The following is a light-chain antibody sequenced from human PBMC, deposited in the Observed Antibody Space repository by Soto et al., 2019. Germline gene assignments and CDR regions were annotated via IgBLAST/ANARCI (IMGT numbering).Light chain of an antibody. V-gene: IGKV3-20*01. J-gene: IGKJ2*01. CDR3: QRSGGSQYT. CDR2: GAS. CDR1: QSFSATY. Sequence: ETVLTQSPGTLSLSPGERATLSCRASQSFSATYLAWYQQKPGQAPRLLIYGASSRATGVPDRFSGSGSGTDFTLTISRLEPEDFAVYYCQRSGGSQYTFGQGTKLEIK.